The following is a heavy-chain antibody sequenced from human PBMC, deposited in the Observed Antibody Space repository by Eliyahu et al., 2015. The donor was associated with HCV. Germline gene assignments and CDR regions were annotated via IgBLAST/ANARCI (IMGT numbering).Heavy chain of an antibody. CDR1: GGSFSGYY. CDR3: ASDTVTAN. V-gene: IGHV4-34*01. J-gene: IGHJ4*02. CDR2: IDHSRST. D-gene: IGHD4-11*01. Sequence: QVQLQQWGAGLLKPSETLSLTCAVYGGSFSGYYWSWIRQPPGKGLEWIGEIDHSRSTNYNSSLKSRVTISLDTSKNQFSLKLSSVTAADTAVYYCASDTVTANWGQGTLVTVSS.